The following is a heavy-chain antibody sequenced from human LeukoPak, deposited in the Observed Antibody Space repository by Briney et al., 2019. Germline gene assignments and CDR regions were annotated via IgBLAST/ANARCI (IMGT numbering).Heavy chain of an antibody. J-gene: IGHJ3*02. V-gene: IGHV3-73*01. Sequence: GGSLRLSCAASGFTFSGSAMHWVRQASGKGLEWVGRIRSKANSYATAYAASVKGRFTISRDDSKNTAYLQMNSLKTEDTAVYYCAKDTEIHAFDIWGQGTMVTVSS. CDR1: GFTFSGSA. D-gene: IGHD2-2*02. CDR2: IRSKANSYAT. CDR3: AKDTEIHAFDI.